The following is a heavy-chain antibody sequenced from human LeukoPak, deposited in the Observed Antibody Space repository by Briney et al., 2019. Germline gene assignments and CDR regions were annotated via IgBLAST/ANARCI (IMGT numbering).Heavy chain of an antibody. Sequence: SETLSLTCTVSGGSINSYYWSWIRQPPGKGLEWIGYIYYSGSTNYNPSLKSRVTISVDTSKNQFSLKLSSVTAADTAVYYCAREYYYYYYMDVWGKGTTVTVSS. V-gene: IGHV4-59*01. CDR2: IYYSGST. CDR1: GGSINSYY. J-gene: IGHJ6*03. CDR3: AREYYYYYYMDV.